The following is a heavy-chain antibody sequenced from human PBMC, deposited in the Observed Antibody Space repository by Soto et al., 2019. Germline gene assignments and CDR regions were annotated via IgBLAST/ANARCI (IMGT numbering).Heavy chain of an antibody. CDR1: GGTFSSYT. J-gene: IGHJ6*02. Sequence: ASVKVSCKASGGTFSSYTISWVRQAPGQGLEWMGRIIPILGIANYAQKFQGRVTITADKSTSTAYMELSSLRSEDTAVYYCARFDWNDRGMDVWGQGTTVTVSS. V-gene: IGHV1-69*02. D-gene: IGHD3-9*01. CDR2: IIPILGIA. CDR3: ARFDWNDRGMDV.